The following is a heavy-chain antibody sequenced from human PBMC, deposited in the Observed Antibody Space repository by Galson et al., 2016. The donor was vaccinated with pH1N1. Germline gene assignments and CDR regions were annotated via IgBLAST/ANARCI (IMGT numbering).Heavy chain of an antibody. CDR2: ITSNSFYM. J-gene: IGHJ6*03. D-gene: IGHD1-26*01. V-gene: IGHV3-21*06. Sequence: SLRLSCAASGFTFTAYSMIWVRQAAGKGLEWVSSITSNSFYMYYADSVKGRFTISSDNAKNSLYLHINNLRAEDTAVYYCARDPGRPRPYYMDVWGKGTTVTVSS. CDR1: GFTFTAYS. CDR3: ARDPGRPRPYYMDV.